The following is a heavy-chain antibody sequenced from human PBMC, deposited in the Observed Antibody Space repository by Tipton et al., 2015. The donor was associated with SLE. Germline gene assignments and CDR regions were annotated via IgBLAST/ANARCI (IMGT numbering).Heavy chain of an antibody. CDR1: GFTFSSYW. V-gene: IGHV3-74*01. CDR3: ARRVGSYYGMDV. CDR2: INSDGSST. J-gene: IGHJ6*02. Sequence: SLRLSCAASGFTFSSYWMHWVRQAPGKGLVWVSRINSDGSSTSYADSVKGRFTISRDNSKNTLYLQMNSLRAEDTAVYYCARRVGSYYGMDVWGQGTTVTVSS. D-gene: IGHD3-10*01.